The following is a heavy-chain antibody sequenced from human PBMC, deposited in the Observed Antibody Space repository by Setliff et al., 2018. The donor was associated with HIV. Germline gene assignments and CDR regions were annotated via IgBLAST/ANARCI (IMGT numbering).Heavy chain of an antibody. Sequence: SLTCAVSGYSISSGYYWGWIRQPPGKGLEWIGSIYHSGSTYYNPSLKSRVTISVDTSKNQFSLKLSSVTAADTAVYYCARRGIQLWDFDYWGQGTLVT. V-gene: IGHV4-38-2*01. D-gene: IGHD5-18*01. CDR3: ARRGIQLWDFDY. CDR1: GYSISSGYY. CDR2: IYHSGST. J-gene: IGHJ4*02.